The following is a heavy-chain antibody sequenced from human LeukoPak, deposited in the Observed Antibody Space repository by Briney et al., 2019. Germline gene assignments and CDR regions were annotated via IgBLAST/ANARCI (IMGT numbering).Heavy chain of an antibody. CDR1: GYAFTSYY. V-gene: IGHV1-18*01. CDR2: ISAYNGIT. J-gene: IGHJ4*02. CDR3: ARASSWRGSSGYYDY. Sequence: ASVKVSCTASGYAFTSYYINWVRQAPGQGLEWMGWISAYNGITNYAQKLQDRVTMTTDTSTSTAYMELSRLRSDDTAVYYCARASSWRGSSGYYDYWGQGTLVTVSS. D-gene: IGHD3-22*01.